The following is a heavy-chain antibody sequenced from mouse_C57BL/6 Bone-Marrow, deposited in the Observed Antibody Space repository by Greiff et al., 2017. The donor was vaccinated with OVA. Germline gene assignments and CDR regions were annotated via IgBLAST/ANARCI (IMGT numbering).Heavy chain of an antibody. D-gene: IGHD1-1*01. Sequence: EVQLVESGAELVRPGASVKLSCTASGFNIKDDYMHWVKPRPEQGLEWIGWIDPENGDTEYASKFQGKATITAYTSSNTAYLQLSSLTSEDTAVYYCTRVYYGSSDYAMDYWGQGTSVTVSS. J-gene: IGHJ4*01. V-gene: IGHV14-4*01. CDR3: TRVYYGSSDYAMDY. CDR1: GFNIKDDY. CDR2: IDPENGDT.